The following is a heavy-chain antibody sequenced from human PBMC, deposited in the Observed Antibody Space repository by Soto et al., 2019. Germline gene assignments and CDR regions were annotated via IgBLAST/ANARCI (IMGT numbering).Heavy chain of an antibody. CDR2: MYNTGST. D-gene: IGHD6-19*01. CDR3: ARDKSGWYYFDY. J-gene: IGHJ4*02. V-gene: IGHV4-59*01. CDR1: GGSISGYY. Sequence: SETLSLTCTVSGGSISGYYWSWIRQPPGKGLEWIGYMYNTGSTVYNPSYKSRVTISVDTTKSHFSLSLNSVTAADTAVYYCARDKSGWYYFDYWGQGTLVTVS.